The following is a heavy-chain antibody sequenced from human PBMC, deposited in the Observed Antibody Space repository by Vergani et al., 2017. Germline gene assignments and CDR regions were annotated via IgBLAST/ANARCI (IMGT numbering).Heavy chain of an antibody. CDR2: IYYSVST. CDR3: ARTTGDQRPVSV. J-gene: IGHJ4*02. V-gene: IGHV4-39*07. D-gene: IGHD7-27*01. CDR1: GGSISSSSYY. Sequence: QLQLQESGPGLVKPSETLSLTCTVSGGSISSSSYYWGWIRQPPGKGLEWIGSIYYSVSTYYNPSLKSRVTISVDTSKNQFSLKLSSVTAADTAVYYCARTTGDQRPVSVWGQGTLVTVSS.